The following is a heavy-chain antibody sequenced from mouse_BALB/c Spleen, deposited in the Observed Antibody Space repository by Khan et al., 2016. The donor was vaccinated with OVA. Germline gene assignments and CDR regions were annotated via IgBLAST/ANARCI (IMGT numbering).Heavy chain of an antibody. Sequence: QIQLVQSGPELKKPGETVRISCKASGYTFTTAGMQWVQKMPGKGLKWIGWINTHSGVPKYAEDFTGRFAFSLDTSASTAYLQITNLKKEDTATYFCARGGAAYYRNDGGAMDYWGQGTSVTVSS. CDR1: GYTFTTAG. CDR3: ARGGAAYYRNDGGAMDY. J-gene: IGHJ4*01. V-gene: IGHV9-4*02. D-gene: IGHD2-14*01. CDR2: INTHSGVP.